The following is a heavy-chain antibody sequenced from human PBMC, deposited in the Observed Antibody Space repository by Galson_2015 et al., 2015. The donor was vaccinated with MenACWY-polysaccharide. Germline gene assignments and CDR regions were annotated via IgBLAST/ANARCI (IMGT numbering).Heavy chain of an antibody. Sequence: SLRLSCAASGFTFSSYAMSWVRQAPGKGLEWVSGISGSGGSTYYADSVKGRFTISRDNSKNTLYVQMNSLRAEGTAVYYCAKGNGYSSGSHYFDYWGQGTLVTVSS. CDR1: GFTFSSYA. D-gene: IGHD3-10*01. CDR2: ISGSGGST. V-gene: IGHV3-23*01. CDR3: AKGNGYSSGSHYFDY. J-gene: IGHJ4*02.